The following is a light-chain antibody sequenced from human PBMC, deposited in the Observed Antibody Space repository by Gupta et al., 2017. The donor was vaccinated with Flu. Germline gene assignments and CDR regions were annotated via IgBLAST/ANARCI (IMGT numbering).Light chain of an antibody. J-gene: IGKJ1*01. CDR1: QSIGTW. V-gene: IGKV1-5*03. CDR2: KAS. CDR3: QHYDGSSRA. Sequence: DIQVTQSPSTLSASVGDRVTIPCRASQSIGTWLAWYQQKPGEAPKVLIYKASSLEDGVPSRFSGSASGTEFTLSISILRPDDFTTYYCQHYDGSSRAFGQGTKLEMK.